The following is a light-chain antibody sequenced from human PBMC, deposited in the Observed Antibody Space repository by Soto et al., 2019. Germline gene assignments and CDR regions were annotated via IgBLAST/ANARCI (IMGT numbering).Light chain of an antibody. CDR1: SSNIGADYA. V-gene: IGLV1-40*01. Sequence: QSVLTQPPSVSGAPGQRVTISCTGSSSNIGADYAVHWYQHLPGAAPKLLITGDTSRPSGVPDRFSGSKSGNTASLTISGLHAEDEADYYCSSHTISSALQVFGSGTKLTVL. CDR2: GDT. J-gene: IGLJ1*01. CDR3: SSHTISSALQV.